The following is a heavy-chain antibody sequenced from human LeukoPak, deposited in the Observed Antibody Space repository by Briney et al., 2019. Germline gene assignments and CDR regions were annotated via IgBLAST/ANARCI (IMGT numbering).Heavy chain of an antibody. D-gene: IGHD2-8*01. CDR2: VKEDASET. V-gene: IGHV3-7*01. Sequence: GGSLRLSCLGSGFTFSDYWMSWVRQAPGKGPEWVANVKEDASETFYVDSVKGRFTISRDNAKNSLFLQMNSLRVEDTAIYYCARLKDDVTKLDYWGQGTLVTVSS. J-gene: IGHJ4*02. CDR1: GFTFSDYW. CDR3: ARLKDDVTKLDY.